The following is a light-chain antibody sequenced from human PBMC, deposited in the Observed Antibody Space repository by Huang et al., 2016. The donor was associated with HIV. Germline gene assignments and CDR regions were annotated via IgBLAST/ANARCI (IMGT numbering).Light chain of an antibody. V-gene: IGKV3-11*01. CDR1: QTISTY. CDR3: QQRNNWPPTYT. Sequence: DIVLTQSPVSLSLSPGERATLSCRASQTISTYLAWYQQKPGQSPRRLIYDASNRATGIPARFRGSGSGTDFTLTINNLEPEDSAVYYCQQRNNWPPTYTFGQGTKLEIK. J-gene: IGKJ2*01. CDR2: DAS.